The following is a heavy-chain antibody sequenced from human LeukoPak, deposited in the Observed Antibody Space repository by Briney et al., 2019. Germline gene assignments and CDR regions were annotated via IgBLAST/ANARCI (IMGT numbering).Heavy chain of an antibody. Sequence: GGSLRLSCAASGFTFSSYAMHWVRQAPGKGLEWVAVISYDGSNKYYADSVKGRFTISRDNSKNTLYLQMNSLRAEDTAMYYCARDGGYTGSYYFDYWGQGTLVTVSS. CDR3: ARDGGYTGSYYFDY. V-gene: IGHV3-30*04. CDR1: GFTFSSYA. CDR2: ISYDGSNK. J-gene: IGHJ4*02. D-gene: IGHD5-18*01.